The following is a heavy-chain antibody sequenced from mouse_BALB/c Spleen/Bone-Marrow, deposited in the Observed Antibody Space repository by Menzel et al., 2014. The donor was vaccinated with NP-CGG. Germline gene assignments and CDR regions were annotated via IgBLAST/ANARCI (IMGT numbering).Heavy chain of an antibody. CDR2: INPGSSTI. CDR3: ARQGYSGHFAY. CDR1: GFDFSRYW. Sequence: EVKLVESGGGLVQPGGSLILSCAASGFDFSRYWMSWARQAPGKGQERIGEINPGSSTINYTPSLKDKFIISRDNAKKTLYLQINKVRSEDTALYYCARQGYSGHFAYWGQGTPLTVSS. V-gene: IGHV4-2*02. J-gene: IGHJ2*01.